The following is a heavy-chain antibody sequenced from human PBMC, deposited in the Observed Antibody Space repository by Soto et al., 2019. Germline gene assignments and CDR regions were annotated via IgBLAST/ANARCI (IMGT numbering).Heavy chain of an antibody. D-gene: IGHD6-13*01. J-gene: IGHJ4*02. CDR2: FDPEDGET. CDR3: ATAPRRAAARGDYFDY. CDR1: GYTLTELS. V-gene: IGHV1-24*01. Sequence: ASVKVSCKVSGYTLTELSMHWVRQAPGKGLEWMGGFDPEDGETIYAQKFQGRVTMTEDTSTDTAYMELSSLRSEDTAVYYCATAPRRAAARGDYFDYWGQGTLVTVSS.